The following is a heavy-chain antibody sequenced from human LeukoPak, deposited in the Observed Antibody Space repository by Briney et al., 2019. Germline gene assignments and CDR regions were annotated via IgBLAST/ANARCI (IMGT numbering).Heavy chain of an antibody. CDR3: AKAQGYDTGYFDY. D-gene: IGHD5-12*01. J-gene: IGHJ4*02. Sequence: GRSLRLSCALSGLTFSNYGMHWVRQPPGKGLEWVAFISYDGTNKYYADSVKGRVTISRDNSKRTLYLQINSLRTEDTAVYYCAKAQGYDTGYFDYWGQGSLVTVSS. CDR1: GLTFSNYG. V-gene: IGHV3-30*18. CDR2: ISYDGTNK.